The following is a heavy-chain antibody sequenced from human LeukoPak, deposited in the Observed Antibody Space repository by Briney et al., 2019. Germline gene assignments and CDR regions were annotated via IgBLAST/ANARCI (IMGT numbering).Heavy chain of an antibody. J-gene: IGHJ4*02. D-gene: IGHD3-9*01. CDR1: GFTFSSYE. V-gene: IGHV3-48*03. Sequence: GGSLRLSCAASGFTFSSYEMNWVRQAPGKGLEWVSYISSSGSTIYYADSVKGRFTISRDNAKNSLYLQMNSLRAEDTAVYYCARDLPVYDILTGYYSGPGDSWGQGTLVTVSS. CDR3: ARDLPVYDILTGYYSGPGDS. CDR2: ISSSGSTI.